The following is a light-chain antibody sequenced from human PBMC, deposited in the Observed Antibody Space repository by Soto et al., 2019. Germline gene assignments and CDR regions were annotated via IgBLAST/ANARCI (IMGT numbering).Light chain of an antibody. J-gene: IGLJ1*01. CDR1: TSNIGNNH. V-gene: IGLV1-51*01. Sequence: QSVLTQPPSVSAAPGQKVTISCSGSTSNIGNNHVSWYQQLPGTAPKLLIYDNNKRPSGIPDRFSGSKSGTSATLGITGLQTGDDADYYCATLDGKVFGTGTKLTVL. CDR3: ATLDGKV. CDR2: DNN.